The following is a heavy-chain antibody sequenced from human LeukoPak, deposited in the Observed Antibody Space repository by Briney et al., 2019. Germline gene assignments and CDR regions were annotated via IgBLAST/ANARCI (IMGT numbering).Heavy chain of an antibody. CDR2: ISSNSGDT. V-gene: IGHV1-2*02. J-gene: IGHJ4*02. D-gene: IGHD2-2*01. CDR1: GYTFTIYC. CDR3: AREEEDCSSTSCYQTY. Sequence: ASVKLSCNASGYTFTIYCIRWVRHAPGQGLEWMGWISSNSGDTNYEQKFQGRVTMTRDTSISTAYMELSRLRSDDTAVYYCAREEEDCSSTSCYQTYWGQGPLVTVSS.